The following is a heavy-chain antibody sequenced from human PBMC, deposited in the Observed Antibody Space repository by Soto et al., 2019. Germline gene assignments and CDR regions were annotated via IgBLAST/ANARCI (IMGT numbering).Heavy chain of an antibody. CDR3: ASSQSYDPLWYYYYYMDV. J-gene: IGHJ6*03. V-gene: IGHV4-59*01. D-gene: IGHD5-12*01. CDR2: IYYSGST. Sequence: PSETLSLTCTVSGGSISSYYWSWIRQPPGKGLEWIGYIYYSGSTNYNPSLKSRVTISVDTSKNQFSLKLSSVTAADTAVYYCASSQSYDPLWYYYYYMDVWGKGTTVTVSS. CDR1: GGSISSYY.